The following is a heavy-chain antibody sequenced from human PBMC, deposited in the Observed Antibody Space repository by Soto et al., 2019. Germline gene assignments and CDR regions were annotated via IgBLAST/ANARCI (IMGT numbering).Heavy chain of an antibody. Sequence: GGSLRLSCAASGFTFSSFSMNWVRQAPGKGLVWVSYISSSGSSTSYADSVKGRFTISRDNAKNTLYLQMNSLRAEDTAVYYCARGQLLWNWFDPWGQGTLVTVSS. D-gene: IGHD2-2*01. CDR3: ARGQLLWNWFDP. V-gene: IGHV3-74*01. J-gene: IGHJ5*02. CDR2: ISSSGSST. CDR1: GFTFSSFS.